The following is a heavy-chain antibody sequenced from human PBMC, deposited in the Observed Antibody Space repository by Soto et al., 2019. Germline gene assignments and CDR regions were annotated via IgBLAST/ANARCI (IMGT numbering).Heavy chain of an antibody. CDR1: GYTFSTYW. V-gene: IGHV5-51*01. D-gene: IGHD3-3*01. J-gene: IGHJ6*02. CDR2: IYPGDSTT. CDR3: ARLPRGYYTSNYHGMDV. Sequence: PGESLKISCKGSGYTFSTYWIGWVRQMTGKGLEWMGIIYPGDSTTKYSPSFQGQVTISVDKSINTAYLQWSSLRASDSAVYYCARLPRGYYTSNYHGMDVWGQGTTVTVSS.